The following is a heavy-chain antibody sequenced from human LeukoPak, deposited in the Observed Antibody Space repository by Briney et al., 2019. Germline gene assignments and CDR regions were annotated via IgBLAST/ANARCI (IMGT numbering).Heavy chain of an antibody. CDR3: TSLCCTDFYDDYYDFDC. CDR1: GFTFDDYG. D-gene: IGHD4-17*01. Sequence: PGGSLRLSCAASGFTFDDYGMSWVRQAPGKGLEWVSGINWNGGSTGYADSVKGRFTISRDNAKNSLYLQMNSLKIEDSAVYYCTSLCCTDFYDDYYDFDCWVQGTLVTVSS. V-gene: IGHV3-20*04. J-gene: IGHJ4*02. CDR2: INWNGGST.